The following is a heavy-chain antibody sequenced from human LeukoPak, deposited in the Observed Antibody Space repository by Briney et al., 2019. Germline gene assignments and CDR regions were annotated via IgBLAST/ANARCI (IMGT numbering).Heavy chain of an antibody. Sequence: PGGSLRLSCATSGFTFSDYAMSWVRQAPGKGLEWVSVISGTGSATYYADSVKGRFTISRDNSKNTLSLQMNSLRAEDTAVYYCAQAVLAGTPYFEYWGQGTLVTVSS. D-gene: IGHD1-7*01. CDR1: GFTFSDYA. V-gene: IGHV3-23*01. J-gene: IGHJ4*02. CDR2: ISGTGSAT. CDR3: AQAVLAGTPYFEY.